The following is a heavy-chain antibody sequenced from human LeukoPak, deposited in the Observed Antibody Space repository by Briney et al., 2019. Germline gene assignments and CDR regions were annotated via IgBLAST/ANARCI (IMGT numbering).Heavy chain of an antibody. J-gene: IGHJ5*02. Sequence: GGSLRLSCSASGFTFSSYAMHWVRQAPGKGLEYVSAISSNGGSTYYADSVKGRFTISRDNSKNTLYLQMSSLRAEDTAVYYCNIAASPNWFGPWGQGTLVTVSS. CDR3: NIAASPNWFGP. D-gene: IGHD6-13*01. V-gene: IGHV3-64D*09. CDR1: GFTFSSYA. CDR2: ISSNGGST.